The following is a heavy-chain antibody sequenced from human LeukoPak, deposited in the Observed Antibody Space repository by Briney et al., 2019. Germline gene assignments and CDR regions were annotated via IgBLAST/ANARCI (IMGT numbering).Heavy chain of an antibody. D-gene: IGHD6-6*01. J-gene: IGHJ4*02. CDR3: ARGALPYSSSWADY. CDR1: GFTFSSYS. V-gene: IGHV3-21*01. Sequence: GGSLRLSCAASGFTFSSYSMNWVRQAPGKGLEWVSSISSSSSYIYYADSVKGRFTISRDNAKNSLYLQMNSLRAEDTAVYYCARGALPYSSSWADYWGQGTLVTVSS. CDR2: ISSSSSYI.